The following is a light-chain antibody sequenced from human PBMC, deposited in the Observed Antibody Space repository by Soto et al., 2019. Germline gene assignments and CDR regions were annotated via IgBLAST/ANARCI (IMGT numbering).Light chain of an antibody. J-gene: IGLJ1*01. CDR2: GVT. CDR3: SSYTGGNPSYV. V-gene: IGLV2-14*01. Sequence: QSALTQPASVSGSPGQSITISCTGTSSDVGAYNYVSWYQQYPGKAPKLMIYGVTNRPSGVSNRFSGSKTGNTASLTISGLQAEDEADYYCSSYTGGNPSYVFGTGTKVTVL. CDR1: SSDVGAYNY.